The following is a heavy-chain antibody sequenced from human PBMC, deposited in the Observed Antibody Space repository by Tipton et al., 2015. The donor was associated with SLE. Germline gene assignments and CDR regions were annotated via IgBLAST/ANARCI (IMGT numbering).Heavy chain of an antibody. CDR3: ARQGRDDAFDI. J-gene: IGHJ3*02. CDR2: IYYSGST. D-gene: IGHD5-24*01. Sequence: LRLSCSVSGGSISSSSYYWGWIRQPPGKGLEWIGSIYYSGSTYYNPSLKSRVTISVDTSKNQFSLKLSSVTAADTAVYYCARQGRDDAFDIWGQGTMVTVSS. V-gene: IGHV4-39*01. CDR1: GGSISSSSYY.